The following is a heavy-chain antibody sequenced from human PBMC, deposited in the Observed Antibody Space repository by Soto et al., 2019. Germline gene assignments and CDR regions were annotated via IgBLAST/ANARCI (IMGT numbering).Heavy chain of an antibody. V-gene: IGHV3-30*18. CDR1: GFTFSSYG. D-gene: IGHD6-6*01. CDR3: AKDKDYYSSSSGDNWFDP. J-gene: IGHJ5*02. Sequence: QVQLVESGGGVVQPGRSLRLSCAASGFTFSSYGMHWVRQAPGKGLEWVAVISYDGSSKYYADSVKGRFTISRDNSKNTLYLQMNSLRAEDTAVYYCAKDKDYYSSSSGDNWFDPWGQGTLVTVSS. CDR2: ISYDGSSK.